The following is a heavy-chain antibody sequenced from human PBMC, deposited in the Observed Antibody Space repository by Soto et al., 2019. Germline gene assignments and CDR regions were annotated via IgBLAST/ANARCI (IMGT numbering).Heavy chain of an antibody. J-gene: IGHJ4*02. V-gene: IGHV1-18*01. D-gene: IGHD3-10*02. CDR3: ARDRTLVSAVRALDF. CDR1: GYSFSNFG. CDR2: ITAFNSNT. Sequence: ASVKVSCKAAGYSFSNFGISWVRQAPGQGLEWMGWITAFNSNTRYAQKYQGRVTFITDTASETAYMELRSLTSDDAAVYYCARDRTLVSAVRALDFWGQGTQVTVLL.